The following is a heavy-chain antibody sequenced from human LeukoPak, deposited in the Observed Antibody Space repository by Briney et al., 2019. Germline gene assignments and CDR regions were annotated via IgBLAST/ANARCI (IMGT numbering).Heavy chain of an antibody. CDR2: ISYDGSNK. CDR1: GFTYSSYA. Sequence: GRSLRLSCAASGFTYSSYAMHWVSQARGKGLEWVAVISYDGSNKYYADSVKGRFTISRDNSKNTLYLQMNSLRAEDTAVYYCARAVVVVAAGDYWGQGTLVTVSS. D-gene: IGHD2-15*01. J-gene: IGHJ4*02. V-gene: IGHV3-30-3*01. CDR3: ARAVVVVAAGDY.